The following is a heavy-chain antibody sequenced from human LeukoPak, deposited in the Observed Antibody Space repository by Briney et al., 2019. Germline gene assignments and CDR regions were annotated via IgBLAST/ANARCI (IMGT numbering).Heavy chain of an antibody. CDR3: ARVGYYDSSGYYGAFDI. V-gene: IGHV3-7*03. Sequence: GGSLGLSCAASGFTFSNYWMTWVRQAPGKGLEWVANIKQDGSDKYYVDSVKGRFTISRDNTKNSLYLQLNSLRAEDTAVYYCARVGYYDSSGYYGAFDIWGQGTMVTVSS. D-gene: IGHD3-22*01. J-gene: IGHJ3*02. CDR2: IKQDGSDK. CDR1: GFTFSNYW.